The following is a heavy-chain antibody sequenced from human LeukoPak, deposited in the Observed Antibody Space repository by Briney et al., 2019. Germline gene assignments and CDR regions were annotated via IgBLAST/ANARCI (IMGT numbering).Heavy chain of an antibody. CDR1: GGSISVYY. V-gene: IGHV4-59*01. Sequence: SETLSLTCTVSGGSISVYYWSWIRQPPGKGLEWIGYIYYSGSTNYNPSLKSRLTISVDTSKNQFSLKLSSVTAADTAVYYCARAYDFWSGYFDYWGQGTLVTVSS. CDR3: ARAYDFWSGYFDY. CDR2: IYYSGST. D-gene: IGHD3-3*01. J-gene: IGHJ4*02.